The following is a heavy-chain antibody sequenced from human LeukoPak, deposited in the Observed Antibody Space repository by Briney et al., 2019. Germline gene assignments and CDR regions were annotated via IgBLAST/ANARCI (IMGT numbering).Heavy chain of an antibody. CDR3: ARDRIYSSSWGDAFDI. CDR1: GFTFSSYG. D-gene: IGHD6-13*01. Sequence: GGSLRLSCAASGFTFSSYGMHWVRQAPGKGLEWVAVIWYDGSNKYYADSVKGRFTISRDNSKNTLYLQMNSLRAEDTAVYYCARDRIYSSSWGDAFDIWGQGTMVTVSS. CDR2: IWYDGSNK. J-gene: IGHJ3*02. V-gene: IGHV3-33*01.